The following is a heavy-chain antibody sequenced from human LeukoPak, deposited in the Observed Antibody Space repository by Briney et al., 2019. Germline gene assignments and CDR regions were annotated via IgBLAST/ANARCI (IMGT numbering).Heavy chain of an antibody. CDR3: ARVPGSSWYEADY. V-gene: IGHV4-59*01. D-gene: IGHD6-13*01. Sequence: PSETLSLTCTVSGGSISSDYWTCIRQPPGKGLEWIGYIYYSGSTNYNPSLKSRVTISVDTSKNQFSLKLSSVTAADTAVYYCARVPGSSWYEADYWGQGTLVTVSS. CDR1: GGSISSDY. J-gene: IGHJ4*02. CDR2: IYYSGST.